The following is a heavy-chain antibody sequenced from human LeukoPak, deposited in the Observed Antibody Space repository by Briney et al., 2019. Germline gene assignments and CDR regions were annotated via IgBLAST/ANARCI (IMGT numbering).Heavy chain of an antibody. CDR2: ISYDGINK. V-gene: IGHV3-30-3*01. Sequence: GRSLRLSCAVSGFSLSSKVVHWVRQVPGKGLEWLAVISYDGINKYYADSVKGRFTVSRDNAKNSLYLQMNSLRAEDTAVYYCARCPRWAHFDYWGQGTLVTVSS. J-gene: IGHJ4*02. D-gene: IGHD4-23*01. CDR3: ARCPRWAHFDY. CDR1: GFSLSSKV.